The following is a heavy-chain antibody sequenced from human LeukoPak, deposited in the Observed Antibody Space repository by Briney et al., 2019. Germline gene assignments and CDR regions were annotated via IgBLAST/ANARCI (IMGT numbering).Heavy chain of an antibody. CDR3: ARVYELREEDYYYYYMDV. CDR1: GFTFSSYS. CDR2: INRNGGST. V-gene: IGHV3-20*04. D-gene: IGHD2/OR15-2a*01. Sequence: PGGSLRLSCAASGFTFSSYSMNWVRQAPGKGLEWVSGINRNGGSTGYADSVKGRFTISRDNAKNSLYLQMNSLRAEDTALYYCARVYELREEDYYYYYMDVWGKGTTVTVSS. J-gene: IGHJ6*03.